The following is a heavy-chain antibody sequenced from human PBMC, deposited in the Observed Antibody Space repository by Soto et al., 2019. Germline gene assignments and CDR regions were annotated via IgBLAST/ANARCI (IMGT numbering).Heavy chain of an antibody. CDR3: ASWLYYYDSSGYYYDYYFDY. CDR2: IIPIFGTA. Sequence: GASVKVSCKASGGTFSSYAISWVRQAPGQGLEWMGGIIPIFGTANYAQKFQGRVTITADKSTSTAYMELSSLRSEDTAVYYCASWLYYYDSSGYYYDYYFDYWGQGTLVTVSS. V-gene: IGHV1-69*06. D-gene: IGHD3-22*01. J-gene: IGHJ4*02. CDR1: GGTFSSYA.